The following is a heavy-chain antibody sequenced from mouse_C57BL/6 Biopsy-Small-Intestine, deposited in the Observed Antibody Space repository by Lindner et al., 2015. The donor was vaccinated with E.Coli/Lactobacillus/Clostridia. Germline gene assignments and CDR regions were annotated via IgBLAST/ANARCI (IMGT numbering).Heavy chain of an antibody. D-gene: IGHD2-3*01. CDR1: GFNIKDDY. CDR2: IDPANGNT. J-gene: IGHJ3*01. V-gene: IGHV14-3*01. Sequence: VQLQESGAGLVRPGASVKLSCTASGFNIKDDYMHWVKQRPEQGLEWIGRIDPANGNTKYAPKFQDKATITADTSSNTAYLQLSSLTSEDTAVYYCARMGYDGYLFAYWGQGTLVTVSA. CDR3: ARMGYDGYLFAY.